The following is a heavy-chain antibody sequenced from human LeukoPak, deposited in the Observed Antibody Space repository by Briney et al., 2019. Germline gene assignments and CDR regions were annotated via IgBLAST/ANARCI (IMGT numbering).Heavy chain of an antibody. CDR2: ISYSGGT. CDR1: GVSISSYY. Sequence: SETLSLTCTVSGVSISSYYWNCIRQSPRKGLEWIGHISYSGGTNYNPYLKSRVTISEDTSKNQFSLRLSSVTTADTAVYYCARRTVSHDTSSVGNWLDPWGQGTLVTVSS. V-gene: IGHV4-59*08. J-gene: IGHJ5*02. D-gene: IGHD6-6*01. CDR3: ARRTVSHDTSSVGNWLDP.